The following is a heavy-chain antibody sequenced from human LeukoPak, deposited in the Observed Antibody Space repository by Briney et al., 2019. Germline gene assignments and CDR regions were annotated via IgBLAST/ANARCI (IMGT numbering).Heavy chain of an antibody. V-gene: IGHV4-59*01. D-gene: IGHD1-1*01. CDR3: ARVAGGTTLIDY. CDR1: GGSISSYY. CDR2: IHYSGST. Sequence: SETLSLTCTVSGGSISSYYWSWIRQPPGQGLEWIGYIHYSGSTNYNPSLKSRVTISVDTSKNQFSLKLSSVTAADTAVYYCARVAGGTTLIDYWGQGTLVTVSS. J-gene: IGHJ4*02.